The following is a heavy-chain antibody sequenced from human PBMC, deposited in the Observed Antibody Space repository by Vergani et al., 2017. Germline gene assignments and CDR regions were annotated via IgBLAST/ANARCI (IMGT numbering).Heavy chain of an antibody. D-gene: IGHD5-24*01. Sequence: VQLLQSGGGVIQPGGSVRLSCTPSSFKLGDYGMHWVRQAPGRGLEWVSMTWYEGNNNYYADSVKGRFTISKDISKNTLYLQMNSLRGDDTAVYYCASETRDTPSSLDYWGQGTLVTVSS. CDR3: ASETRDTPSSLDY. CDR1: SFKLGDYG. CDR2: TWYEGNNN. J-gene: IGHJ4*02. V-gene: IGHV3-33*01.